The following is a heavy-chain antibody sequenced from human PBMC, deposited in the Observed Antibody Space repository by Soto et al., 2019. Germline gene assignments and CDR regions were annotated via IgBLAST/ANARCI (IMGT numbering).Heavy chain of an antibody. D-gene: IGHD3-22*01. Sequence: SETLSLTCAVSGGSISSGSYSWSWIRQPPGKGLEWIGYMYHSGSTYYNPPLKSRVTISVDTSKNQFSLKLSSVTAADTAVYYCARRLYYDSSGFEGGGMDVWGQGTTVTVSS. CDR1: GGSISSGSYS. CDR2: MYHSGST. J-gene: IGHJ6*02. V-gene: IGHV4-30-2*03. CDR3: ARRLYYDSSGFEGGGMDV.